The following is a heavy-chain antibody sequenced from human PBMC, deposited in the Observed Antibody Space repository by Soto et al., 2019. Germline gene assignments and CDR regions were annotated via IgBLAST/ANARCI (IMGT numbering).Heavy chain of an antibody. Sequence: TLSLTCTVSGVSISSGDYYWSWIRQPPGKGLEWIGYIYYSGSTYYNPSLKSRVTISVDTSKNQFSLKLSSVTAADTAVYYCAIVLPRALRGNVDFCSGYYVWFDPCGQGTLVTVSS. D-gene: IGHD3-3*01. CDR2: IYYSGST. V-gene: IGHV4-30-4*01. J-gene: IGHJ5*02. CDR3: AIVLPRALRGNVDFCSGYYVWFDP. CDR1: GVSISSGDYY.